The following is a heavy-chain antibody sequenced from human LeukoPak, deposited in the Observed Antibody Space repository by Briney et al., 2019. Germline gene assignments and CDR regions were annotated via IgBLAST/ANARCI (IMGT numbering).Heavy chain of an antibody. CDR1: GGSISSYY. D-gene: IGHD4-17*01. CDR2: IYYSGGT. J-gene: IGHJ2*01. CDR3: ARDRGGYGDYVYCYFDL. Sequence: PWETLSLTCTVSGGSISSYYWSWIRQPPGKGLEWIGYIYYSGGTNYNPSLKSRVTISVDTSKNQFSLKLSSVTAADTAVYYCARDRGGYGDYVYCYFDLWGRGTLVTVSS. V-gene: IGHV4-59*01.